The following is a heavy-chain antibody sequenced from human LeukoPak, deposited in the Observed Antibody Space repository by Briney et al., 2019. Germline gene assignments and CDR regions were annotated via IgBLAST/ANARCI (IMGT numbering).Heavy chain of an antibody. D-gene: IGHD3-22*01. V-gene: IGHV4-34*01. J-gene: IGHJ5*02. CDR2: INHSGST. CDR1: GGSFSGYY. CDR3: ARVSRNYYDSSGYYYANWFDP. Sequence: SETLSPTXAVYGGSFSGYYWSWIRQPPGKGLEWIGEINHSGSTNYNPSLKSRVTISVDTSKNQFSLKLSSVTAADTAVYYRARVSRNYYDSSGYYYANWFDPWGQGTLVTVSS.